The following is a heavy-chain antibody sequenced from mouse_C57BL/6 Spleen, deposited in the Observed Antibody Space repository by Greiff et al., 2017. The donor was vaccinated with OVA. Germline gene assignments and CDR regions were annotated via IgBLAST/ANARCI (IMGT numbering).Heavy chain of an antibody. Sequence: EVKLLESGAELVRPGASVKLSCTASGFNIKDDYMHWVKQRPEQGLEWIGWIDPENGDTEYASKFQGKATITADTSSNTAYLQLSSLTSEDTAVYYCTTPNYYGSSLDVWGTGTTVTVSS. CDR3: TTPNYYGSSLDV. D-gene: IGHD1-1*01. V-gene: IGHV14-4*01. CDR1: GFNIKDDY. CDR2: IDPENGDT. J-gene: IGHJ1*03.